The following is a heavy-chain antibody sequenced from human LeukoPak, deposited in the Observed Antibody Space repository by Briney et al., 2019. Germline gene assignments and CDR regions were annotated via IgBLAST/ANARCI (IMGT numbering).Heavy chain of an antibody. CDR2: ISAYNGNT. J-gene: IGHJ1*01. CDR3: ARDLKRYQLLTEYFQH. Sequence: GASVKVSCKASGYTFTSYDINWVRQATGQGLEWMGWISAYNGNTNYAQKLQGRVTMTTDTSTSTAYMELRSLRSDDAAVYYCARDLKRYQLLTEYFQHWGQGTLVTVSS. V-gene: IGHV1-18*01. D-gene: IGHD2-2*01. CDR1: GYTFTSYD.